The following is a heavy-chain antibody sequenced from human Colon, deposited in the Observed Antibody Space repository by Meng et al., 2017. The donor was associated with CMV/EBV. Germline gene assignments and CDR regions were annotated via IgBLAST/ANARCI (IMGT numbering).Heavy chain of an antibody. V-gene: IGHV3-11*04. CDR1: GASVNTDNYY. J-gene: IGHJ4*02. D-gene: IGHD3-3*01. CDR3: AKEGVGRGDPFDY. Sequence: LSLTCTVSGASVNTDNYYWSWIRQPPGKGLEWVAYISSSGRDIYYADSVKGRFTISRDNAKNSLFLQMNSLRAEDSAVYYCAKEGVGRGDPFDYWGQGTLVTVSS. CDR2: ISSSGRDI.